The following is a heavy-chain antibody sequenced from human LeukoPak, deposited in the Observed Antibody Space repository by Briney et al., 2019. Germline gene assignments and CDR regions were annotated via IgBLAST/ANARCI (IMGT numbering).Heavy chain of an antibody. CDR3: ARRMREYQSSSSWSSKPFDY. CDR1: GGSFSGYY. D-gene: IGHD6-13*01. CDR2: INHSGST. J-gene: IGHJ4*02. Sequence: SETLSLTCAVYGGSFSGYYWSWIRQPPGKGLEWIGEINHSGSTNYNPSLKSRVTISVDTSKNQFSLKLSSVTAADTAVYYCARRMREYQSSSSWSSKPFDYWGQGTLVTVSS. V-gene: IGHV4-34*01.